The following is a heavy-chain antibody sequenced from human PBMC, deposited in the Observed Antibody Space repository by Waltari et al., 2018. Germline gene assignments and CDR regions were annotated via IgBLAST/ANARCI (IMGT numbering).Heavy chain of an antibody. Sequence: QVQLVESGGGVVQPRRSLRLSCAASGFSISSYGMHWVRQAPGKGLEWVAFISYDGSNVYYADSVKGRFSISRDNPENTLYLQMTNVRLEDTAVYYCAKGTPPPDWGQGTLVTVSS. CDR1: GFSISSYG. D-gene: IGHD1-7*01. V-gene: IGHV3-30*18. J-gene: IGHJ4*02. CDR2: ISYDGSNV. CDR3: AKGTPPPD.